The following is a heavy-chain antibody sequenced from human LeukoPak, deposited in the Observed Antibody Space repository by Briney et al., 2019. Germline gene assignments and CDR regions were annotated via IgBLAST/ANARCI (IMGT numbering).Heavy chain of an antibody. Sequence: PGGSLRLSCAASGFTVSNAWMSWVRQAPGKGLEWVGRIKSKTDGVATDYAAPVKGRFTISRDDSKNTVDLQMNSLRTEDTALYYCATEVVGYFGYWGQGTLVTVSS. J-gene: IGHJ4*02. CDR1: GFTVSNAW. D-gene: IGHD3-22*01. CDR3: ATEVVGYFGY. V-gene: IGHV3-15*01. CDR2: IKSKTDGVAT.